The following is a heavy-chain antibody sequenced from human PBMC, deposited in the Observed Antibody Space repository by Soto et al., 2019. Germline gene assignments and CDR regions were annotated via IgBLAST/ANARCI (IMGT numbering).Heavy chain of an antibody. Sequence: SVKVSCKASGGTFSSYAISWVRQAPGQGLEWMGGIIPIFGTANYAQKFQGRVTITADESTSTAYMELSSLRSEDTAVYHCATSGRDYYDSSGSLDYWGQGTLVTVSS. D-gene: IGHD3-22*01. CDR3: ATSGRDYYDSSGSLDY. V-gene: IGHV1-69*13. J-gene: IGHJ4*02. CDR1: GGTFSSYA. CDR2: IIPIFGTA.